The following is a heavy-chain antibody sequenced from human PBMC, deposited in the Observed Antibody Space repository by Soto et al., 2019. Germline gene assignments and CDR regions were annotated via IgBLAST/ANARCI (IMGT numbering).Heavy chain of an antibody. J-gene: IGHJ5*02. CDR2: ISAGNGNT. Sequence: ASVKVSCKASGYTFTRYGISWVRQAPGQGLEWMGWISAGNGNTKYSQKLQGRVTITRDTSASTAYMELSSLRSEDTAVYYCARSSITGTFNWFDPWGQGTLVTVSS. D-gene: IGHD1-7*01. CDR3: ARSSITGTFNWFDP. V-gene: IGHV1-18*01. CDR1: GYTFTRYG.